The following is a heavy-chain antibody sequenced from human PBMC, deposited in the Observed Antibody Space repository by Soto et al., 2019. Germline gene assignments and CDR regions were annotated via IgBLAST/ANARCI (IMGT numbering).Heavy chain of an antibody. CDR3: ARDAVTIFGALLGWFDP. J-gene: IGHJ5*02. CDR2: ISSSGSTI. CDR1: GFTFSDYY. D-gene: IGHD3-3*01. Sequence: PGGSLRLSCAASGFTFSDYYMSWIRQAPGKGLEWVSYISSSGSTIYYADSVKGRFTISRDNAKNSLYLQMNSLRAEDTAVYYCARDAVTIFGALLGWFDPWGQGTLVTVSS. V-gene: IGHV3-11*01.